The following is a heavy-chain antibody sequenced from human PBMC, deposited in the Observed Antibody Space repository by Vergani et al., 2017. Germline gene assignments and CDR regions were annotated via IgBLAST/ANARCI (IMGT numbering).Heavy chain of an antibody. CDR3: ARGRGWFDP. CDR1: GGSMTNYY. CDR2: IYYSGIT. J-gene: IGHJ5*02. Sequence: QVQLQESGPGLVKPSETLSLTCTVSGGSMTNYYWSWIRQPPGKGLEWIGYIYYSGITNYKSSLKSRVSISVDTSKNQFALKLSSVTAADTAVYYCARGRGWFDPWGQGTLVTVSS. V-gene: IGHV4-59*01.